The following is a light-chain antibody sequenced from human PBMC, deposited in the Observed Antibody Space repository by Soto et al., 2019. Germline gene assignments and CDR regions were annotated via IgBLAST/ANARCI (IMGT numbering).Light chain of an antibody. CDR1: QGISTY. CDR2: AAS. V-gene: IGKV1-39*01. Sequence: DIQMTQSPSSLSASVGDRVTITCRASQGISTYLNWYLQKPGKAPKLLIYAASSLQSGVPSRFSGSGSETDFTLTISSLQPEDFATYSCQLSYSTTWTFGQGTKVEIQ. CDR3: QLSYSTTWT. J-gene: IGKJ1*01.